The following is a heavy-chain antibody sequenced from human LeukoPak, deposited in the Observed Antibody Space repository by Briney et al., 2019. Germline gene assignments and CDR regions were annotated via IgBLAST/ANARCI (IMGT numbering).Heavy chain of an antibody. J-gene: IGHJ4*02. CDR1: GGTFSNYA. V-gene: IGHV1-69*01. Sequence: GSSVKVSCKASGGTFSNYAINWVRQAPGQGLEWMGGITPIFGTANYAQRFQGRVTISADESTSTAYMELSSLRSEDTAVYYCAGWAGYCSITNCYTAFDYWGQGTLVTVSS. D-gene: IGHD2-2*02. CDR2: ITPIFGTA. CDR3: AGWAGYCSITNCYTAFDY.